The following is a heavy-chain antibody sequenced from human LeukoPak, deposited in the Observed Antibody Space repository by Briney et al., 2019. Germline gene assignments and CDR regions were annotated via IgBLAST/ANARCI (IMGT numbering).Heavy chain of an antibody. V-gene: IGHV4-34*01. CDR1: GGSFSGYY. CDR3: ARGRDGYNSNWFDP. J-gene: IGHJ5*02. D-gene: IGHD5-24*01. Sequence: SETLSLTCAVYGGSFSGYYWSWIRQPPGKGLEWIGEINHSGSTNYNPSLKSRVTISVDTSKNQFSLKLSSVTAADTAVYYCARGRDGYNSNWFDPWAREPWSPSPQ. CDR2: INHSGST.